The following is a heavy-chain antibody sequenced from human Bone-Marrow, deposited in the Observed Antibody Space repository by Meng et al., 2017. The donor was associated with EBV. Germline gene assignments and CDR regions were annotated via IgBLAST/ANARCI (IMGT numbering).Heavy chain of an antibody. CDR2: ISSALTTLSY. Sequence: EVQLVESGGSLVKAGGSLRLSCAVPGFTVSGYGMNWVRQAPGKGLEWVSYISSALTTLSYKYADSVKGRFTISRDNARNSLYLQLNSLRVEDTSIYYCARGRYCSGGGCYFDYWGQGTLVTVSS. CDR3: ARGRYCSGGGCYFDY. J-gene: IGHJ4*02. D-gene: IGHD2-15*01. V-gene: IGHV3-21*01. CDR1: GFTVSGYG.